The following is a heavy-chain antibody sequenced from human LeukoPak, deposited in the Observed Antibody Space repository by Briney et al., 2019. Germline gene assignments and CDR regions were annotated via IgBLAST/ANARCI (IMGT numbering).Heavy chain of an antibody. D-gene: IGHD3-10*01. Sequence: SVKVSCKASGGTFSSYAISWVRQAPGQGLEWMGGIIPIFGTANYAQKFQGRVTITADKSTSTAYMELSSLRSEDTAVYYCARVLTMVRGVILWGDYYYMDVWGKGTTVTVSS. J-gene: IGHJ6*03. CDR1: GGTFSSYA. CDR3: ARVLTMVRGVILWGDYYYMDV. CDR2: IIPIFGTA. V-gene: IGHV1-69*06.